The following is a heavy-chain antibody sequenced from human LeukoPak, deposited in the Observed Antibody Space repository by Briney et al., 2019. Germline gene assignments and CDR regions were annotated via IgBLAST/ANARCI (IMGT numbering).Heavy chain of an antibody. CDR1: GYTFTNNG. CDR2: ISAYNGDT. J-gene: IGHJ4*02. Sequence: GASVKVSCKASGYTFTNNGISWVRQAPGQGLEWMGWISAYNGDTNYAQKFQGRVSMTTDTSTSTAYLEVWSLRSDDTAVYYCARELAFYFDTIGYFYFDYWGQGTLVTVSS. D-gene: IGHD3-22*01. CDR3: ARELAFYFDTIGYFYFDY. V-gene: IGHV1-18*01.